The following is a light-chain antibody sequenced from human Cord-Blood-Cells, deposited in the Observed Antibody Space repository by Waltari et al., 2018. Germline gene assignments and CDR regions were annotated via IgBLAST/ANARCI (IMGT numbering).Light chain of an antibody. CDR3: QQSYSTPYT. V-gene: IGKV1-39*01. CDR2: AAS. CDR1: QSISSY. Sequence: DIQMTQSPSSLSASVGDSVTITCRASQSISSYLNWYQQKPGKAPKLLIYAASSLQSRVPSMFSGSGSGTDFTLTISSLQPEDFATYYCQQSYSTPYTFGQGTKLEIK. J-gene: IGKJ2*01.